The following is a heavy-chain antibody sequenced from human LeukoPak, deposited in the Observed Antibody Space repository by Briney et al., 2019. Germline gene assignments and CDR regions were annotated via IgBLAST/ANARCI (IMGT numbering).Heavy chain of an antibody. D-gene: IGHD2-21*02. CDR2: ISYDGSNK. Sequence: PGRSLRLSCAASGFTFSSYAMHWVRQAPGKGLEWVAGISYDGSNKYYADSVKGRFTISRDNSKNTLYLQMNSLRAEDTAVYYCARDWDPYCGGDRFPRTLQYWGQGTLVTVSS. CDR3: ARDWDPYCGGDRFPRTLQY. V-gene: IGHV3-30-3*01. CDR1: GFTFSSYA. J-gene: IGHJ4*02.